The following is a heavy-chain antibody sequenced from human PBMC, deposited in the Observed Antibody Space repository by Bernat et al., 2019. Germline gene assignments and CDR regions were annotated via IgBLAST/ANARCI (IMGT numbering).Heavy chain of an antibody. CDR1: GGSISSSSHY. CDR2: IRYGGST. CDR3: ARHPLTGNRVWYFDL. V-gene: IGHV4-39*01. D-gene: IGHD7-27*01. J-gene: IGHJ2*01. Sequence: QLQLQESGTGLVKPSETLSLTCTVSGGSISSSSHYWGWIRQPPGKGLEWIGSIRYGGSTFYNPSLKSRVTISIDTSKNQFSLKMSSVTAADTAVYYCARHPLTGNRVWYFDLWGRGTLVTVSS.